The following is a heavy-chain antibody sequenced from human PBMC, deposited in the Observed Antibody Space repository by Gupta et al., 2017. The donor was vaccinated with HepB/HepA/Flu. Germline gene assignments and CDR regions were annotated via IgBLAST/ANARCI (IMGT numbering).Heavy chain of an antibody. CDR1: GFTFTSSA. CDR3: AEEGYCSRTRCYWSHPMPEDYYYYYMDV. CDR2: IVVGSGNT. V-gene: IGHV1-58*01. J-gene: IGHJ6*03. Sequence: NASGFTFTSSAVPWVRQARGHRPEWLGWIVVGSGNTNYAQKFQERVTITRAMSTSTAYMELSSLRSEDRAVYYCAEEGYCSRTRCYWSHPMPEDYYYYYMDVWGKGTTVTVS. D-gene: IGHD2-2*01.